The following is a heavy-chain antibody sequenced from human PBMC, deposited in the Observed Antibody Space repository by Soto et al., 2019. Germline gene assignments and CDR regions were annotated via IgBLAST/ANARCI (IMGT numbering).Heavy chain of an antibody. CDR3: ARGYWFDP. V-gene: IGHV4-34*01. J-gene: IGHJ5*02. CDR1: DGSFGDYC. Sequence: SETLTLTCAVDDGSFGDYCWRWIRQPQGKGLEWIGEINHSGSTNYNPSLKSRVTISVDTSKNQFSLKLSSVTAADTAVYYCARGYWFDPWGQGTLVTVSS. CDR2: INHSGST.